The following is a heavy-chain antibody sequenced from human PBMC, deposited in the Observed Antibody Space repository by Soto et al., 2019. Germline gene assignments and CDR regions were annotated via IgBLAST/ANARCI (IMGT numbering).Heavy chain of an antibody. Sequence: QVQLVESGGGVVQPGRSLRLSCAASGFTFSSYGMHWVRQAPGKGLEWVAVIWYDGSNKYYADSVKGRFTISRDNSKNPLYLQMNSLRAEDTAVYYCARDRVPAAIWGALYGMDVWGQGTTVTVSS. CDR2: IWYDGSNK. V-gene: IGHV3-33*01. CDR1: GFTFSSYG. CDR3: ARDRVPAAIWGALYGMDV. D-gene: IGHD2-2*01. J-gene: IGHJ6*02.